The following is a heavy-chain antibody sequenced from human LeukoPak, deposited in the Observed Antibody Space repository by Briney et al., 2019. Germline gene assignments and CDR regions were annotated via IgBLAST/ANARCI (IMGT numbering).Heavy chain of an antibody. V-gene: IGHV3-21*01. J-gene: IGHJ4*02. CDR2: ISSSSSSYI. CDR1: GFTFSSYS. CDR3: ARVRRVAAAGTPTSNSYYFDY. Sequence: GGSLRLSCAASGFTFSSYSMNWVRQAPGKGLEWVSSISSSSSSYIYYADSVKGRFTISRDNAKNSLYLQMNSLRAEDTAVYYCARVRRVAAAGTPTSNSYYFDYWGQGTLVTVSS. D-gene: IGHD6-13*01.